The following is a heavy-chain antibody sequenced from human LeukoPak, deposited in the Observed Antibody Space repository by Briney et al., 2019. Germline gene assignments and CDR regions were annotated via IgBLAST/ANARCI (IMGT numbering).Heavy chain of an antibody. Sequence: ASVKISCKVSGYTFTDYYMHWVQQAPGKGLEWMGLVDPEDGETIYAEKFQGRVTITADTSTDTAYMELSSLRSEDTAVYYCAGVNPFYYDILTGYPYYFDYWGQGTLVTVSS. V-gene: IGHV1-69-2*01. D-gene: IGHD3-9*01. J-gene: IGHJ4*02. CDR2: VDPEDGET. CDR1: GYTFTDYY. CDR3: AGVNPFYYDILTGYPYYFDY.